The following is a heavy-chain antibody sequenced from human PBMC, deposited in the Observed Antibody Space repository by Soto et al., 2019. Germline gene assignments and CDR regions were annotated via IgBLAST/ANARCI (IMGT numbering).Heavy chain of an antibody. V-gene: IGHV4-30-4*08. CDR3: ARGSYYYDSSGYYRY. D-gene: IGHD3-22*01. J-gene: IGHJ4*02. Sequence: PLSLTCAVSEGSSVNGGYCCSIIRQPPGKGLEWIGYIYYSGSTYYNPSLKSRVTISVDTSKNQFSLKLSSVTAADTAVYYCARGSYYYDSSGYYRYCAQGTLVTVSS. CDR2: IYYSGST. CDR1: EGSSVNGGYC.